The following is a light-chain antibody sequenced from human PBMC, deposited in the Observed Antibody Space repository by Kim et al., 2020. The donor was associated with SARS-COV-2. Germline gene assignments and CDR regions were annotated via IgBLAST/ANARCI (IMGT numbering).Light chain of an antibody. V-gene: IGLV3-9*01. Sequence: SVGLGQTARITCGGNNIGSKNVHWYQQKPGQAPVLVIYRDSNRPSGIPERFSGPNSGNTATLTISRAQAGDEADYYCQVWDSSHVVFGGGTQLTVL. CDR3: QVWDSSHVV. CDR2: RDS. CDR1: NIGSKN. J-gene: IGLJ2*01.